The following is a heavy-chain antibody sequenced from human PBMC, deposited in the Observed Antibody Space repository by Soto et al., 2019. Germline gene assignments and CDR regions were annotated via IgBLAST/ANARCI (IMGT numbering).Heavy chain of an antibody. CDR1: GYTFTGYY. V-gene: IGHV1-2*04. J-gene: IGHJ4*02. D-gene: IGHD3-22*01. Sequence: ASVKVSCKASGYTFTGYYMHWVRQAPGQGLEWMGWINPNSGGTNYAQKFQGWVTMTRDTSISTAYMELSRLRSDDTAVYYCARGSITMIRRPLDYWGQGTLVTVYS. CDR2: INPNSGGT. CDR3: ARGSITMIRRPLDY.